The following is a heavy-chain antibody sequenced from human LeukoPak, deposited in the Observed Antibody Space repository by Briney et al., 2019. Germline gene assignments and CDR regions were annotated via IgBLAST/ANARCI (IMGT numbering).Heavy chain of an antibody. Sequence: PSETLSLTCTVSGGSISSYYWSWILQPAGKGLEWIGRIYTSGSTNYNSSLKSRVTMSVDTSKNQFSLKLSSVAAADTAVYYCARTSQYYYDSSGYYFFDYWGQGTLVTVSS. CDR3: ARTSQYYYDSSGYYFFDY. V-gene: IGHV4-4*07. D-gene: IGHD3-22*01. CDR1: GGSISSYY. CDR2: IYTSGST. J-gene: IGHJ4*02.